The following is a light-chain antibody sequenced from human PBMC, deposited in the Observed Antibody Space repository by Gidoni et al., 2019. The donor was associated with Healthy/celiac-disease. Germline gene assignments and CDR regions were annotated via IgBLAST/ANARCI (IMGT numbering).Light chain of an antibody. CDR2: DAS. CDR1: QSISSY. V-gene: IGKV1-39*01. J-gene: IGKJ3*01. Sequence: DIQLTQSPSSLSASVGDRVTITCRASQSISSYLNCYQQKQGKDPKLLLYDASSLQSGVPSRFSGSGSGKEFTRTIRSLKPEDFATYYCQQSYSTPRRFTFGPGTKVDIK. CDR3: QQSYSTPRRFT.